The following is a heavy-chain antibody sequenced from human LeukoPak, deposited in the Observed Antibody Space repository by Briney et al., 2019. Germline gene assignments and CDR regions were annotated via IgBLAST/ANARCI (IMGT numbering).Heavy chain of an antibody. Sequence: SETLSLTCSVSGGSISSYYWSWVRQPPGKGLEWIGEINHSGSTNYNPSLKSRVTISVDTSKNQFSLKLSSVTAADTAVYYCARHRFRYYGSGPNWFDPWGQGTLVTVSS. CDR3: ARHRFRYYGSGPNWFDP. V-gene: IGHV4-34*01. CDR1: GGSISSYY. CDR2: INHSGST. J-gene: IGHJ5*02. D-gene: IGHD3-10*01.